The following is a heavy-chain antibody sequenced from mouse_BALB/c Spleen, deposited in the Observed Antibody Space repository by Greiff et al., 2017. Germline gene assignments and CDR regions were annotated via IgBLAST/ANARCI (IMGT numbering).Heavy chain of an antibody. J-gene: IGHJ4*01. V-gene: IGHV5-17*02. D-gene: IGHD4-1*01. CDR2: ISSGSSTI. CDR3: ARLTWAMDY. Sequence: EVQVVESGGGLVQPGGSRKLSCAASGFTFSSFGMHWVRQAPEKGLEWVAYISSGSSTIYYADTVKGRFTISRDNPKNTLFLQMTSLRSEDTAMYYCARLTWAMDYWGQGTSVTVSS. CDR1: GFTFSSFG.